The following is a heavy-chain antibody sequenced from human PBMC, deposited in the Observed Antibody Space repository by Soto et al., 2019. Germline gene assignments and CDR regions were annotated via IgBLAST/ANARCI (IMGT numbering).Heavy chain of an antibody. D-gene: IGHD3-22*01. J-gene: IGHJ1*01. CDR2: ISSNTKMI. Sequence: PGGSLRLSCVASGLTLSDYYMTWIRQAPGRGLEWVAYISSNTKMIFYPDSLKGRFTISRDNAKNALFLDMSGLRVEDTATYYCAGSGPIPAYDSSGYRKYGFSVWGQGTQVTSPQ. V-gene: IGHV3-11*01. CDR1: GLTLSDYY. CDR3: AGSGPIPAYDSSGYRKYGFSV.